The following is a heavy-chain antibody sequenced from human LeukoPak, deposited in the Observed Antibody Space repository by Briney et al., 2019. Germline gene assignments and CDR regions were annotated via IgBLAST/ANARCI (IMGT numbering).Heavy chain of an antibody. CDR3: TTHCSSTSCYPYYYYYYMDV. V-gene: IGHV3-15*01. D-gene: IGHD2-2*01. Sequence: GGSLRLSCAASGFTFSNYWMTWVRQAPGKGLEWVGRIKSKTDGGATDYAAPVKGRFTISRDDSKNTLYLQMNSLKTEDTAVYYCTTHCSSTSCYPYYYYYYMDVWGKGTTVTVSS. J-gene: IGHJ6*03. CDR1: GFTFSNYW. CDR2: IKSKTDGGAT.